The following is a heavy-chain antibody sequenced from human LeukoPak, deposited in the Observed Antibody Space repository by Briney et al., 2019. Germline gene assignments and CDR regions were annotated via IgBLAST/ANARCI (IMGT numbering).Heavy chain of an antibody. CDR3: ARGSSMDCSGGSCYWFDP. V-gene: IGHV3-13*01. J-gene: IGHJ5*02. CDR1: GFTFSSYD. Sequence: GGSLRLSCAASGFTFSSYDMHWVRQATGKGLEWVSATGTAGDTYYPGSVKGRFTISRENAKNSLYLQMNSLRAGDTAVYYCARGSSMDCSGGSCYWFDPWGQGTLVTVSS. D-gene: IGHD2-15*01. CDR2: TGTAGDT.